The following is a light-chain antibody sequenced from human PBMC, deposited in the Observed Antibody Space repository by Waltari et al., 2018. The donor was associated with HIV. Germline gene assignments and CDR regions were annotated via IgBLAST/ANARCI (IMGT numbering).Light chain of an antibody. J-gene: IGLJ3*02. CDR2: RNS. CDR1: SSNIGTNY. Sequence: QSVLTQPPSASGTPGQRVTISCSGSSSNIGTNYIYWYQQLPGTSPKLLIYRNSHRPSGVPDRVSGSKSGTSASLAISDLRSEDEADYYCSAWDDSLSGRVFGGGTKLTVL. V-gene: IGLV1-47*01. CDR3: SAWDDSLSGRV.